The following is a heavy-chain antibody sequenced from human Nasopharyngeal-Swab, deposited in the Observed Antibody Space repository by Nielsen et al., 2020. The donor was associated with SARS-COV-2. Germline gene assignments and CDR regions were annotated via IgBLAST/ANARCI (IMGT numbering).Heavy chain of an antibody. CDR3: ARDGHYYDILTGYFDY. Sequence: SQTLSLTCAISGDSVSSNSAAWNWIRQSPSRGLEWLGRTYYRSKWYNDYAVSVKSRITINPDTSKNQFSLQLNSVTPEDTAVYYCARDGHYYDILTGYFDYWGQGTLVTVSS. J-gene: IGHJ4*02. D-gene: IGHD3-9*01. CDR1: GDSVSSNSAA. V-gene: IGHV6-1*01. CDR2: TYYRSKWYN.